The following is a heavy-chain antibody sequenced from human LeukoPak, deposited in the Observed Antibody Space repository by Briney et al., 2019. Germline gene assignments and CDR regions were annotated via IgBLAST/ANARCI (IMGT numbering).Heavy chain of an antibody. V-gene: IGHV3-48*03. CDR3: ARDQWLAYYYHGMDV. CDR2: ITNNGSTI. J-gene: IGHJ6*02. Sequence: GGSLRLSCAASGFTFSTYAMNWVRQAPGKGLEWVSYITNNGSTIYYADSVKGRFTISRDKAENSLYLQMNSLRAEDTAIYYCARDQWLAYYYHGMDVWGQGTTVTVSS. D-gene: IGHD6-19*01. CDR1: GFTFSTYA.